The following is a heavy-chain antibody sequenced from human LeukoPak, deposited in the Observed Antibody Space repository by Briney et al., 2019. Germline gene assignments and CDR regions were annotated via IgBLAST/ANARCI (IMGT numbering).Heavy chain of an antibody. CDR1: GYTFTSYD. V-gene: IGHV1-8*01. J-gene: IGHJ4*02. Sequence: ASVKVSCKASGYTFTSYDINWVRQATGQGLEWMGWMNPNSGNTGYAQQFQGRVTMTRNTSISTAYMELSSLRSEDTAVYYCARTHYDSSGYYNFDYWGQGTLVTVSS. CDR2: MNPNSGNT. D-gene: IGHD3-22*01. CDR3: ARTHYDSSGYYNFDY.